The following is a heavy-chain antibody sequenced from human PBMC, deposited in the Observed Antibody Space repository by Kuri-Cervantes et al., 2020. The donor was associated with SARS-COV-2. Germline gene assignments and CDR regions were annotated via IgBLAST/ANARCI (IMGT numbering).Heavy chain of an antibody. J-gene: IGHJ5*02. CDR3: ARHPLITLKEGWFDP. CDR1: GGSIISSGNY. Sequence: SETLSLTCSVSGGSIISSGNYWGWIRQPPGKGLEWVGSIYYTGSTSYNPSLKSRVTISVDTSKNQFSLRLSSVTAADTAVYYCARHPLITLKEGWFDPWSQGTLVTVSS. CDR2: IYYTGST. V-gene: IGHV4-39*01. D-gene: IGHD3-22*01.